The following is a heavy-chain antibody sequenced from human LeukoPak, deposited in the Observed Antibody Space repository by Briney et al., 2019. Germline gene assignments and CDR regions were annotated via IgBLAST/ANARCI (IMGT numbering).Heavy chain of an antibody. Sequence: GGSLRLSCTASGFTFGDYAMIWFRQAPGKGLEWVGFIRSKASGGTTEYAASVKGTFTISRDDSKSIAYLQMNSLKSEDTAVYYCSRDLRMGATKLDYWGQGTLVTVSS. CDR3: SRDLRMGATKLDY. CDR1: GFTFGDYA. CDR2: IRSKASGGTT. V-gene: IGHV3-49*03. D-gene: IGHD1-26*01. J-gene: IGHJ4*02.